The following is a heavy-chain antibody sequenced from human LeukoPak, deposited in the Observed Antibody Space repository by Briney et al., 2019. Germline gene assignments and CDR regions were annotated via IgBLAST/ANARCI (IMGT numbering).Heavy chain of an antibody. V-gene: IGHV4-59*08. CDR1: GGSFSSYY. Sequence: SETLSLTCTVSGGSFSSYYWSWIRQPAGKGLEWIGYVSYTGSTNYNPSLKSRLTISVDTSKNQFSLKLSSVTAADMAVYYCARRGSGYYAYFDYWGQGTLVTVSS. CDR3: ARRGSGYYAYFDY. J-gene: IGHJ4*02. D-gene: IGHD3-22*01. CDR2: VSYTGST.